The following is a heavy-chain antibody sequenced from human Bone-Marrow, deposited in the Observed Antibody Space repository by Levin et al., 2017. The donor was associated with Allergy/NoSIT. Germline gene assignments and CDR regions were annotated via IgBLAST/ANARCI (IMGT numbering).Heavy chain of an antibody. CDR3: AKAGGTAMAKFDY. CDR1: GFTFDDYA. D-gene: IGHD5-18*01. CDR2: ISWNSGSI. V-gene: IGHV3-9*01. J-gene: IGHJ4*02. Sequence: GGSLRLSCAASGFTFDDYAMHWVRQAPGKGLEWVSGISWNSGSIGYADSVKGRFTISRDNAKNSLYLQMNSLRAEDTALYYCAKAGGTAMAKFDYWGQGTLVTVSS.